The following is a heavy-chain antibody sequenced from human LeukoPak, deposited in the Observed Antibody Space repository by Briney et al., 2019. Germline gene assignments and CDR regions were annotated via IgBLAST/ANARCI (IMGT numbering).Heavy chain of an antibody. V-gene: IGHV3-53*01. CDR1: GFIVRKNY. Sequence: GGSLRLSCAASGFIVRKNYMSWVRQAPGRGLEWVSVIYGAGKTHYADSVKGRFNISRDNSKNTLYLQMNSLRAEDTAVYYCARDTYYGSGSYYRYTFDSWGQGTMVTVSS. CDR2: IYGAGKT. CDR3: ARDTYYGSGSYYRYTFDS. D-gene: IGHD3-10*01. J-gene: IGHJ4*02.